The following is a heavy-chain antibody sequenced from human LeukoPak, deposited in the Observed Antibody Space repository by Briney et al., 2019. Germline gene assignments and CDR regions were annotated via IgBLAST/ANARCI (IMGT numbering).Heavy chain of an antibody. CDR2: IYHSGST. J-gene: IGHJ4*02. Sequence: SETLSLTCTVSGYSISSGYYWGWIRQPPGKGLEWIGSIYHSGSTYYNPSLKSRVTISVDTSKNQFSLKLSSVTAADTAVYYCAITGTGYGDYGLDYWGQGTLVTVSS. V-gene: IGHV4-38-2*02. CDR3: AITGTGYGDYGLDY. D-gene: IGHD4-17*01. CDR1: GYSISSGYY.